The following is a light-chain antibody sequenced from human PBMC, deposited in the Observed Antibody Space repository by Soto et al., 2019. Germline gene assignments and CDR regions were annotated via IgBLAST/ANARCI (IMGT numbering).Light chain of an antibody. CDR2: GAS. CDR1: QSVSNNY. CDR3: QQYGTSPLT. Sequence: VLAQSPGTLTLSPGERATLSCRASQSVSNNYLAWYQQKPGQAPRLLIYGASSRATGIPDRFSGSGSGTDFTLTISRLDPEDFAVYYCQQYGTSPLTFGPGTKVDIK. V-gene: IGKV3-20*01. J-gene: IGKJ3*01.